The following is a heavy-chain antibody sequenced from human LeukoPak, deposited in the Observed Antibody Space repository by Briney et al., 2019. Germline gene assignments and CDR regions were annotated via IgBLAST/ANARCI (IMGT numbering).Heavy chain of an antibody. Sequence: GGSLRLSCAASGFTFSSYAMNWVRQAPGKGLEWVSYISSSGSTIYYADSVKGRFTISRDNAKNSLYLQMNSLRAEDTAVYYCARVIAAAAYYYGMDVWGKGTTVTVSS. D-gene: IGHD6-13*01. CDR3: ARVIAAAAYYYGMDV. CDR2: ISSSGSTI. V-gene: IGHV3-48*03. CDR1: GFTFSSYA. J-gene: IGHJ6*04.